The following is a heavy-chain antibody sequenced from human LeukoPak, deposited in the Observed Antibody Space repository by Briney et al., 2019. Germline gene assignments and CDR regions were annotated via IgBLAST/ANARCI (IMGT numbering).Heavy chain of an antibody. CDR2: ISSSGSTI. CDR1: GFTFSDYY. CDR3: ARDGLVGARTFDY. V-gene: IGHV3-11*01. Sequence: GGSLRLSCAASGFTFSDYYMSWIRQAPGKGLEWVSYISSSGSTIHYADSVKGRFTISRDNAKNSLYLQMNSLRAEDTAVYYCARDGLVGARTFDYWGQETLVTVSS. D-gene: IGHD1-26*01. J-gene: IGHJ4*02.